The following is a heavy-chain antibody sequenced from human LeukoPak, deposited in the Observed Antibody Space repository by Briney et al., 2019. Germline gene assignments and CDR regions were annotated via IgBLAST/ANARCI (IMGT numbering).Heavy chain of an antibody. D-gene: IGHD6-19*01. CDR1: GGSISNSNYY. Sequence: SETLSLTCTVSGGSISNSNYYWGWIRQPPGKGLEWIGGAYYSGTTYYNPSLKSRVTISVDTSKSQFSLKLSSVAAADTAVYYCARHSSSAWYCYFDYWGQGTLVAVSS. J-gene: IGHJ4*02. CDR3: ARHSSSAWYCYFDY. V-gene: IGHV4-39*01. CDR2: AYYSGTT.